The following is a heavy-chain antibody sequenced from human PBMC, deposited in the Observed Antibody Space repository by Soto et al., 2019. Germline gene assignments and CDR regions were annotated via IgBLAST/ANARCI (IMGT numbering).Heavy chain of an antibody. CDR2: ISAYNGNT. V-gene: IGHV1-18*01. CDR3: ARDRSFSITINSPWFDP. D-gene: IGHD3-10*01. Sequence: GASVKVSCKDSGYTFTNFGISWVRQAPGQGLEWMGWISAYNGNTNYAQKLQGRVTMTTDTSTSTAYMELRSLRSDDTAVYYCARDRSFSITINSPWFDPWGQGTLVTVSS. J-gene: IGHJ5*02. CDR1: GYTFTNFG.